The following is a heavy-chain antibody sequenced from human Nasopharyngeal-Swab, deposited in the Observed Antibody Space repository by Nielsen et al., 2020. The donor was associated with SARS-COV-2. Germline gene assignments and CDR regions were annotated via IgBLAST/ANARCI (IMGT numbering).Heavy chain of an antibody. CDR1: GGSVSSRSYY. Sequence: SETLSLTCTVSGGSVSSRSYYWGWIRQPPGKGLEWIASVYYTGSRYYNPSLMSPVTISVDTSKNQFSLKVPSVTAADTAVYYCVRSPHTTATTGFDYWGRGTLVSVSS. CDR2: VYYTGSR. CDR3: VRSPHTTATTGFDY. D-gene: IGHD1-1*01. V-gene: IGHV4-39*07. J-gene: IGHJ4*02.